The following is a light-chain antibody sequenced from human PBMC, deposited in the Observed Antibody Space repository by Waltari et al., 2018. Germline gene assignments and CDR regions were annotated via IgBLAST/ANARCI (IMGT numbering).Light chain of an antibody. J-gene: IGLJ2*01. CDR1: SNDVGGYNS. Sequence: QSALTQPASVSGSPGQSVTIFCTGTSNDVGGYNSVSWYQEHPGQAPRVIIYDVSDRPSVVSDRFPGSKSGNTASLTISGLQAEDEADYYCSSQSSNNVVLFGGGTKLTVL. CDR2: DVS. V-gene: IGLV2-14*01. CDR3: SSQSSNNVVL.